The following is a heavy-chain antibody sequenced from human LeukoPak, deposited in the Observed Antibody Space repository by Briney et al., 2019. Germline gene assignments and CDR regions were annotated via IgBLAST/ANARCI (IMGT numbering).Heavy chain of an antibody. CDR2: IYPGDSDT. CDR3: ARHNWEWELLPPPLDY. Sequence: GESLKISCKGSGYSFTSYWIGWVRQMPGKGLEWMGIIYPGDSDTRYSPSFQGQVTISADKSISTAYLQWSSLQASDTAMYYCARHNWEWELLPPPLDYWGQGTLVTVSS. J-gene: IGHJ4*02. CDR1: GYSFTSYW. V-gene: IGHV5-51*01. D-gene: IGHD1-26*01.